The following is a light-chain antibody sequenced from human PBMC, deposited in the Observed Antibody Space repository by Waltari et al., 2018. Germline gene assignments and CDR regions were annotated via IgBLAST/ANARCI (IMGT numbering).Light chain of an antibody. Sequence: ETVVTQSPGTLSVSPGERATLSCRTSPSIGSSLAWYQQKPDQSPRLLIYHASTRATGIPARFSGSGSETEFTLTISSLQSEDSAVYYCQQYNNWPPGTFGQGTRVEV. J-gene: IGKJ1*01. V-gene: IGKV3D-15*01. CDR3: QQYNNWPPGT. CDR2: HAS. CDR1: PSIGSS.